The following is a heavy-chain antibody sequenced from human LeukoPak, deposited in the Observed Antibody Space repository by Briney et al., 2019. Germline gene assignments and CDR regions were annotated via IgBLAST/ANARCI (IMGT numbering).Heavy chain of an antibody. Sequence: SETLSLTCSISGGSISSRNHYWGWVRQPPGKGLEWIGSIYAIGTNYYNPSLKSRVTISVDTSKNQFSLKLSSVTAADTAVYYCASLGGIRLGELSSDYWGQGTLVTVSS. CDR1: GGSISSRNHY. V-gene: IGHV4-39*07. J-gene: IGHJ4*02. D-gene: IGHD3-16*02. CDR2: IYAIGTN. CDR3: ASLGGIRLGELSSDY.